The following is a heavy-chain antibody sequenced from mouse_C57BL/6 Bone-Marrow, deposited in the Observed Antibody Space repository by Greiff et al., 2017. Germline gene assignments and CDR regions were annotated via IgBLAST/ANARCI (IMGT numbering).Heavy chain of an antibody. D-gene: IGHD1-1*01. CDR1: GYTFTSYW. Sequence: QVQLQQPGAELVKPGASVKLSCKASGYTFTSYWMHWVKQRPGQGLEWIGVIHPNSGSTNYNEKFKSKATLTVDKSSSTAYMQLSSLTSEDTAVYYCARPYYYGSSYNYWGQGTTLTVSS. V-gene: IGHV1-64*01. CDR2: IHPNSGST. J-gene: IGHJ2*01. CDR3: ARPYYYGSSYNY.